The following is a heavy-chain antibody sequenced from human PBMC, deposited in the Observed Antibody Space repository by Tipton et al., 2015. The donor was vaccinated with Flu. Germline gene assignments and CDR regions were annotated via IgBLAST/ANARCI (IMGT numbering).Heavy chain of an antibody. D-gene: IGHD6-19*01. J-gene: IGHJ4*02. Sequence: SLRLSCEASGFTFSRYAMSWVRQAPGKGLEWVSGISGGGAITYFADSVKGRFTISRDNSKNRLVLQMNSLRAEDTAVYYCAKVSPELVAGLDYWGQGTLVTVSS. CDR3: AKVSPELVAGLDY. V-gene: IGHV3-23*01. CDR1: GFTFSRYA. CDR2: ISGGGAIT.